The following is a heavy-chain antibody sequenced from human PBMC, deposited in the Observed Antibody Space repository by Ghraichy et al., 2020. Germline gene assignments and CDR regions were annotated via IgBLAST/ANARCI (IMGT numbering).Heavy chain of an antibody. CDR2: ISGSGGST. D-gene: IGHD2-2*01. CDR1: GFTFSSYA. Sequence: GGSLRLSCAASGFTFSSYAMNWVRQAPGKGLEWVSAISGSGGSTYYADSVKGRFTISRDNSKNTLYLQMNSLRAEDTAVYYCAKRDRWIPVPDYWGQGTLVTVSS. CDR3: AKRDRWIPVPDY. V-gene: IGHV3-23*01. J-gene: IGHJ4*02.